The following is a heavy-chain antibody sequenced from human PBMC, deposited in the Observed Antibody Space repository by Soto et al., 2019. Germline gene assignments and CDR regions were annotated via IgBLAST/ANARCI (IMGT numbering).Heavy chain of an antibody. CDR1: GGSISSGGYY. V-gene: IGHV4-31*03. D-gene: IGHD5-18*01. J-gene: IGHJ4*02. CDR3: ARGGTYTAMDYDY. Sequence: QVQLQESGPGLVKPSQTLSLTCTVSGGSISSGGYYWSWIRQHPGKGLEWIGYIYYSGSTYYNPSLKSRVTISVDTSKNQVALKLSSVTAADTAVYYCARGGTYTAMDYDYWGQGTLVTVSS. CDR2: IYYSGST.